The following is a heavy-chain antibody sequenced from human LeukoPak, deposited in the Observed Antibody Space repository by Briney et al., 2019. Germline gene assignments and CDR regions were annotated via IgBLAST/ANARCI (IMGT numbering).Heavy chain of an antibody. CDR2: TYYRSKWYN. CDR1: GDSVSSNNAA. V-gene: IGHV6-1*01. Sequence: SQTLSLTCAISGDSVSSNNAAWDWIGQSPSRGLEWLGRTYYRSKWYNDYAVSVKSRITINPDTSKNQFSLQLNSVTPEDTAVYYCARRVVRGTYYMDVWGKGTTVTVSS. D-gene: IGHD3-3*01. CDR3: ARRVVRGTYYMDV. J-gene: IGHJ6*03.